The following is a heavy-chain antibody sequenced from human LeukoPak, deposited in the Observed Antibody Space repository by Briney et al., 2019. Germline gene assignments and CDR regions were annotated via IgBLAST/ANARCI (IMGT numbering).Heavy chain of an antibody. CDR3: ARRYYLGDAFDI. V-gene: IGHV4-59*01. CDR1: GGSISSYY. Sequence: SETLSLTCTVSGGSISSYYWSWIRQPPGEGLEWIGDIYNSGSTNYNPSLKSRVTISVDASKNQVSLKLSSVTAADTAVYCCARRYYLGDAFDIWGQGTMVTVSS. CDR2: IYNSGST. J-gene: IGHJ3*02. D-gene: IGHD3-10*01.